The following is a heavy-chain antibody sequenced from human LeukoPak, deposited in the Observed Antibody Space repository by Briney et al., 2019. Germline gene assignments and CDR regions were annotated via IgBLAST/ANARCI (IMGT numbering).Heavy chain of an antibody. J-gene: IGHJ3*02. D-gene: IGHD2-15*01. CDR2: ISYDGSNK. CDR3: ARYSPADAFDI. CDR1: GFTFSSYA. V-gene: IGHV3-30*03. Sequence: GGSLRLSCAASGFTFSSYAMSWVRQAPGKGLEWVAVISYDGSNKYYADSVKGRFTISRDNSKNTLYLQMNSLRAEDTAVYYCARYSPADAFDIWGQGTMVTVSS.